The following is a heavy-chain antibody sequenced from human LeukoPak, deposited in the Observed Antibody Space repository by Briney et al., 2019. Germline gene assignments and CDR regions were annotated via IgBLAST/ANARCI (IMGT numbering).Heavy chain of an antibody. J-gene: IGHJ4*02. CDR1: GFTFSSYA. D-gene: IGHD1-1*01. CDR3: AKDGVEPYATYFDY. CDR2: ISGSGGST. Sequence: PGGSLRLSCAASGFTFSSYAMRWVRQAPGKGLEGVSAISGSGGSTYYADSVKARFPISRDNSKNTLYLQMNSLRAEDTAVYYCAKDGVEPYATYFDYWGQGTLVTVSS. V-gene: IGHV3-23*01.